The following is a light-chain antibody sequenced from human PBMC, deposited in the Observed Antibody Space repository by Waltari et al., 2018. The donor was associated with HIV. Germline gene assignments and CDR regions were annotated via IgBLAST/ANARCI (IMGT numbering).Light chain of an antibody. CDR3: QQYDSDPS. CDR1: LSVNTW. J-gene: IGKJ5*01. CDR2: KSS. Sequence: ILMTQSPSTLSAFVGDRVSITCRASLSVNTWLDWYQQKPGRPPKLLIYKSSILQVGVPTRFSGSGSGTKFTLTITSLQPDDFATYYCQQYDSDPSFGQGTRL. V-gene: IGKV1-5*03.